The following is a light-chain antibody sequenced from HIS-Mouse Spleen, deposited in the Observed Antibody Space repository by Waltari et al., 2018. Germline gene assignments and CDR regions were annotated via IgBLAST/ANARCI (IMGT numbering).Light chain of an antibody. CDR2: DVS. J-gene: IGLJ2*01. CDR1: SSDVGGYNY. Sequence: QSALTQPASVSGSPGQSITIPCPGTSSDVGGYNYVSLYQHHPGKAPKLMIYDVSNRPSGVSNRFSGSKSGNTASLTISGLQAEDEADYYCSSYTSSSFNVVFGGGTKLTVL. V-gene: IGLV2-14*03. CDR3: SSYTSSSFNVV.